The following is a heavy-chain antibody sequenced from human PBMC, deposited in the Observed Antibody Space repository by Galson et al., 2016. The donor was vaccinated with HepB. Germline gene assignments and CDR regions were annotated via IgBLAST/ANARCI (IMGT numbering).Heavy chain of an antibody. Sequence: SLRLSCAASGFSFSLYDMHWVRQVTGKGLEWVSAIGTARGDTNYLDSVKGRFTISRENADNSLYLQMNSLRPGDTAVYYCARGKSLWTTPWNYGLDVWGKGTTVTVSS. CDR2: IGTARGDT. D-gene: IGHD4-17*01. J-gene: IGHJ6*04. V-gene: IGHV3-13*01. CDR1: GFSFSLYD. CDR3: ARGKSLWTTPWNYGLDV.